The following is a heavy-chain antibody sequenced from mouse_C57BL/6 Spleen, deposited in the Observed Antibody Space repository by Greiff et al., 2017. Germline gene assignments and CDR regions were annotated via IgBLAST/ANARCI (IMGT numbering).Heavy chain of an antibody. J-gene: IGHJ2*01. CDR1: GYTFTDYE. Sequence: VQLQQSGAELVRPGASVTLSCKASGYTFTDYEMHWVKQTPVHGLEWIGAIDPETGGTAYNQKFKGKAILTADKSSSTAYMELRSLTSEDSAVYYCTIITTVLANFGFDYWGQGTTLTVSS. CDR2: IDPETGGT. CDR3: TIITTVLANFGFDY. D-gene: IGHD1-1*01. V-gene: IGHV1-15*01.